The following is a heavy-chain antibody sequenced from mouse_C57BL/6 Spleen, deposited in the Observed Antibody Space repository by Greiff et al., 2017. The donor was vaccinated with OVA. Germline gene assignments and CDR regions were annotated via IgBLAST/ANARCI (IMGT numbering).Heavy chain of an antibody. Sequence: VQLKQSGPELVKPGDSVKISCKASGYSFTGYFMNWVMQSHGKSLEWIGRINPYNGDTFYNQKFKGKATLTVDKSSSTAHMELRSLTSEDSAVYYCARSGSNPNFDYWGQGTTLTVSS. D-gene: IGHD2-5*01. V-gene: IGHV1-20*01. CDR1: GYSFTGYF. CDR2: INPYNGDT. CDR3: ARSGSNPNFDY. J-gene: IGHJ2*01.